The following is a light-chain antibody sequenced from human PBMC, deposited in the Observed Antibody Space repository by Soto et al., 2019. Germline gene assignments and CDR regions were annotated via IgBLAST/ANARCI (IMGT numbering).Light chain of an antibody. CDR2: DAS. CDR1: QSIYNY. CDR3: QPYHSHSWT. J-gene: IGKJ1*01. Sequence: DIQMTQSPSTLSASVGDRVTITCRASQSIYNYLAWYQQRPGKAPELLIYDASSLQSGVPSRFSGSGSGTEFTLTISSQQPDDFATYYCQPYHSHSWTFGQGNKLAIK. V-gene: IGKV1-5*01.